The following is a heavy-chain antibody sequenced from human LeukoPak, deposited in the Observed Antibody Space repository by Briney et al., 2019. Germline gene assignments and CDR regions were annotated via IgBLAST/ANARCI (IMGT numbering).Heavy chain of an antibody. V-gene: IGHV4-39*02. D-gene: IGHD3-22*01. CDR3: AREVEYYDSSGYRPHAFDI. CDR1: DGSIINNNHY. Sequence: SETLSLTCTVSDGSIINNNHYWGWTRQHPGKGLEWIGSISYSGGTAYNPSLSTRVTISVDTSKNQFSLKVNSVTAADTAVYYCAREVEYYDSSGYRPHAFDIWGQGTLVTVSS. CDR2: ISYSGGT. J-gene: IGHJ3*02.